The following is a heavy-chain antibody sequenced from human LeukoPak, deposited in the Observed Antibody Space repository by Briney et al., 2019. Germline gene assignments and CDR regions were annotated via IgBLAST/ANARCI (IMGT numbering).Heavy chain of an antibody. CDR1: GYTFTSYG. J-gene: IGHJ4*02. V-gene: IGHV7-4-1*02. D-gene: IGHD6-19*01. Sequence: ASVKVSCKASGYTFTSYGISWVRQAPGQGLEWMGWINTNTGNPTYAQGFTGRFVFSLDTSVSTAYLQISSLKAEDTAVYYCARHSSGWYYNYWGQGTLVTVSS. CDR2: INTNTGNP. CDR3: ARHSSGWYYNY.